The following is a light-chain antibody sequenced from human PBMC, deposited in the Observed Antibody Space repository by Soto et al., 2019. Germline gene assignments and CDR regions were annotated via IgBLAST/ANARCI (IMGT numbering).Light chain of an antibody. CDR1: SSDVGAYNY. CDR2: DVN. V-gene: IGLV2-14*01. Sequence: QSALTQPASVSGSPGQSITISCTGTSSDVGAYNYDSWYQQHPGKVPKLIIYDVNNRPSGVSNRFSRSKSGNTASLTISGFQTEDEADYYCSSYTSATTYVFGTGTKVTVL. CDR3: SSYTSATTYV. J-gene: IGLJ1*01.